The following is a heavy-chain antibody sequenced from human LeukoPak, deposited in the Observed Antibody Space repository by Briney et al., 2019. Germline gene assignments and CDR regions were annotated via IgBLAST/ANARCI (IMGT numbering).Heavy chain of an antibody. CDR3: ANLNAPYWGNFDY. J-gene: IGHJ4*02. CDR2: ISGSGGST. Sequence: GGSLRLSCAASGFTLSSYAMSWVRQAPGKGLEWVSGISGSGGSTYYADSVKGRFTISRDNSKNTLYLQMNFLRAEDTAVYYCANLNAPYWGNFDYWGQGTLVTVSS. CDR1: GFTLSSYA. V-gene: IGHV3-23*01. D-gene: IGHD3-16*01.